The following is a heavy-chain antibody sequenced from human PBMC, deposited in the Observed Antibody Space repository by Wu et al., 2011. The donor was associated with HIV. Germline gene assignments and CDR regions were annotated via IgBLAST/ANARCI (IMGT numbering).Heavy chain of an antibody. D-gene: IGHD6-19*01. CDR3: ARDRARSSGWYYFDY. J-gene: IGHJ4*02. V-gene: IGHV1-2*02. Sequence: QVQLVQSGAEVKKPGASAKVSCKASGYTFTGYYMHWVRQAPGQGLEWMGWINPNSGGTNYAQKFQGRVTMTRDTSISTAYMELSRLRSDDTAVYYCARDRARSSGWYYFDYWGQGTLVTVSS. CDR2: INPNSGGT. CDR1: GYTFTGYY.